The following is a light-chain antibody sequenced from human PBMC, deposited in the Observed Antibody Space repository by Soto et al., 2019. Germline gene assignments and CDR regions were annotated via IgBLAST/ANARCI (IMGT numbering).Light chain of an antibody. V-gene: IGKV3D-15*01. CDR2: GAS. CDR1: QSVSGN. CDR3: QQYNNWPPT. J-gene: IGKJ1*01. Sequence: EIVMTQSPATLSVSPGERATLSCRASQSVSGNLAWYQQKPGQAPRLRIYGASTRASGIPARFSGSGSGTEFTLTISSLQSEDFAVYYCQQYNNWPPTFGQGTNVEIK.